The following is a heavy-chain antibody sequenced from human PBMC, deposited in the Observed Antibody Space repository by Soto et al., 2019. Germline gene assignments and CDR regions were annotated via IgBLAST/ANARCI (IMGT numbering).Heavy chain of an antibody. Sequence: QVQLVQSGAEVKKPGASVKVSCKASGYTVNSYVLHWVRQAPGQRLEWIGWINAGNGKTKYSQKLQGRLTFARDTTASTVYMELSSLRSADTAVYYCAIENVGGELHKGELEYWGQGTLVSVSS. CDR1: GYTVNSYV. J-gene: IGHJ4*02. V-gene: IGHV1-3*01. D-gene: IGHD1-26*01. CDR3: AIENVGGELHKGELEY. CDR2: INAGNGKT.